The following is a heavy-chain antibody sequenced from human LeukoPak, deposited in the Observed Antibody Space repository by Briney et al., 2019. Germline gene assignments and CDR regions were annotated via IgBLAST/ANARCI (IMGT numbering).Heavy chain of an antibody. CDR1: GFTFSNYA. D-gene: IGHD3-22*01. V-gene: IGHV3-23*01. Sequence: GGSLRLSCAASGFTFSNYAMSWVRQAPGKGLEWVSAMSGSGASTFYADSVKGRFTISRDNSKNTLYLQMNSLRAEDTALYYCAKGKDMYNYDSSGYYFGEYWGQGTLVTVST. CDR2: MSGSGAST. CDR3: AKGKDMYNYDSSGYYFGEY. J-gene: IGHJ4*02.